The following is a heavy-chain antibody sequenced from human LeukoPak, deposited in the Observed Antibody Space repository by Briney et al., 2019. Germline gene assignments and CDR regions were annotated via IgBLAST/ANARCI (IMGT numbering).Heavy chain of an antibody. V-gene: IGHV4-59*01. CDR2: IYYTGSA. CDR1: GGSISSYY. D-gene: IGHD1-26*01. CDR3: ARGGNYWPQWWFDP. Sequence: PSETLSLTCTVSGGSISSYYWSWIRQPPGKGLEWIGYIYYTGSASYNPSLKSRVTMSLDASKNQFSLELNSVTPADTAVYYCARGGNYWPQWWFDPWGRGTLVSVSS. J-gene: IGHJ5*02.